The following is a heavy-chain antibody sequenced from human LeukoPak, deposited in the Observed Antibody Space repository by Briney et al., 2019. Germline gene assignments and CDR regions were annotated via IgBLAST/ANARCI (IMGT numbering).Heavy chain of an antibody. Sequence: GGSLRLSCAASGFALSGYSINWVRQAPGKGLEWVSFIDRSNSDIYYADSVKGRFTISRDNARESVFLQLNRLRAEDTAVYYCTRDPGYSSSSISFWGQVTLVTVSS. CDR1: GFALSGYS. J-gene: IGHJ4*02. D-gene: IGHD6-6*01. CDR3: TRDPGYSSSSISF. CDR2: IDRSNSDI. V-gene: IGHV3-21*01.